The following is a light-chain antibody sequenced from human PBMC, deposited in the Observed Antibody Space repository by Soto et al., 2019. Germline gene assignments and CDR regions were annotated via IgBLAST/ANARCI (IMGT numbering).Light chain of an antibody. CDR1: SSNIGAGYD. V-gene: IGLV1-40*01. Sequence: QSVLTQPPSVSGAPGQRVTISCTGSSSNIGAGYDVHWYQQLPRTAPKLLIYSNRNRPSGVPDRLSGSKSGTSASLAITGLQAEDEADYYCQSYDSSLSGVVFGGGTKLTVL. CDR3: QSYDSSLSGVV. CDR2: SNR. J-gene: IGLJ2*01.